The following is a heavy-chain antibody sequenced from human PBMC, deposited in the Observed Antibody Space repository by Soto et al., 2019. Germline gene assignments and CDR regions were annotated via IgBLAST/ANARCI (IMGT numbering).Heavy chain of an antibody. Sequence: PGGSLRLSCAASGFTFSSYAMSWVRQAPGKGLEWVSAISGSGGSTYYADSVKGRFTISRDNSKNTLYLQMNSLRAEDTAVYYCAKTEYQLLSLLEYYGMDVWGQGTTVTVSS. CDR3: AKTEYQLLSLLEYYGMDV. CDR2: ISGSGGST. D-gene: IGHD2-2*01. CDR1: GFTFSSYA. V-gene: IGHV3-23*01. J-gene: IGHJ6*02.